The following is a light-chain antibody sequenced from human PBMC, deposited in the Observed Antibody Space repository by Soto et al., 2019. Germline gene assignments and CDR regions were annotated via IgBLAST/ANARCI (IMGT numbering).Light chain of an antibody. Sequence: SALPQPRSGSGSPGQSVTISCTGTSSDVGGYNYVSWYQQHPGKAPKLMIYDVSKRPSGVPDRFSGSKSGNTASLTISGLQAEDEADYYCCSYAGSYTLYVFGTGTKVTVL. V-gene: IGLV2-11*01. CDR1: SSDVGGYNY. CDR3: CSYAGSYTLYV. J-gene: IGLJ1*01. CDR2: DVS.